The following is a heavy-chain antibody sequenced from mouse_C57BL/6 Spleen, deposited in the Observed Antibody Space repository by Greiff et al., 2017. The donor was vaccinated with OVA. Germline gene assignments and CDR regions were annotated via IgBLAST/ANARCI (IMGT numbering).Heavy chain of an antibody. CDR3: ANYYDYDGAMDY. CDR2: INPNNGGT. CDR1: GYTFTDYY. J-gene: IGHJ4*01. Sequence: EVQLQQSGPELVKPGASVKISCKASGYTFTDYYMNWVKQSHGKSLEWIGDINPNNGGTSYNQKFKGKATLTVDKSSSTAYMELRSLTSEDSAVYYCANYYDYDGAMDYWGQGTSVTVSS. V-gene: IGHV1-26*01. D-gene: IGHD2-4*01.